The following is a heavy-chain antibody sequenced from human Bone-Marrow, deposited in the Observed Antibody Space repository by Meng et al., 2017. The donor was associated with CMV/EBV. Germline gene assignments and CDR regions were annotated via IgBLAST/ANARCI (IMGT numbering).Heavy chain of an antibody. D-gene: IGHD3-10*01. V-gene: IGHV3-21*01. CDR3: ARDAGDHYYYYYYGMDV. CDR2: ISSSSSYI. J-gene: IGHJ6*02. Sequence: GESLKISCAASGFTFSSYSMNWVRQAPGKGLEWVSSISSSSSYIYYADSVKGRFTISRDNAKNSLYLQMNSLRAEDTAVYYCARDAGDHYYYYYYGMDVWGQGTTVTSP. CDR1: GFTFSSYS.